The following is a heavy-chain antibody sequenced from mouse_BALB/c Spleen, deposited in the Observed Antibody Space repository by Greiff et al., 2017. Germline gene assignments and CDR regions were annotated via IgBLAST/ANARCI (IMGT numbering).Heavy chain of an antibody. CDR3: ARRDWEGKYFDY. CDR2: ISNGGGST. Sequence: EVMLVESGGGLVQPGGSLKLSCAASGFTFSSYTMSWVRQTPEKRLEWVAYISNGGGSTYYPDTVKGRFTISRDNAKNTLYLQMSSLKSEDTAMYYCARRDWEGKYFDYWGQGTTLTVSS. CDR1: GFTFSSYT. J-gene: IGHJ2*01. D-gene: IGHD4-1*01. V-gene: IGHV5-12-2*01.